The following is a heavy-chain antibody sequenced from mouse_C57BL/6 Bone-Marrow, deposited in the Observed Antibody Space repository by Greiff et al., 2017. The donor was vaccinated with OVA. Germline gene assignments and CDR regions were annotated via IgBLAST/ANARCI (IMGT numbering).Heavy chain of an antibody. Sequence: EVQRVESGGGLVQPGGSMKLSCAASGFTFSDAWMDWVRQSPEKGLEWVAEIRNKANNHATYYAESVKGRFTISRNDSKSSVYLQMNSLRAEDTGIYYCTGRGYYYRGWYFDVWGTGTTVTVSS. CDR1: GFTFSDAW. D-gene: IGHD2-3*01. V-gene: IGHV6-6*01. CDR2: IRNKANNHAT. CDR3: TGRGYYYRGWYFDV. J-gene: IGHJ1*03.